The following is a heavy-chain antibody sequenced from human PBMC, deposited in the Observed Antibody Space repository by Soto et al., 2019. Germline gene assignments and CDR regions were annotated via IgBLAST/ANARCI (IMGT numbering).Heavy chain of an antibody. J-gene: IGHJ4*02. CDR2: LNPKTGKT. V-gene: IGHV1-8*01. CDR1: GYTFTSYD. Sequence: QVQLIQSGAAVKTPGASLNVSCKTSGYTFTSYDVNWVRQAAGRGLEWMGSLNPKTGKTVYAHRFQGSITMTRNTSTNTLNLELTNPKSEDTAVYYSARGPPNIAVTGPGFYDFWGQGTLVIVS. D-gene: IGHD6-19*01. CDR3: ARGPPNIAVTGPGFYDF.